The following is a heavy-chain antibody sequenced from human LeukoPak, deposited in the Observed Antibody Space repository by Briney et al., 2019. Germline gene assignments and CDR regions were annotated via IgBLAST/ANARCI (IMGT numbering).Heavy chain of an antibody. J-gene: IGHJ5*02. CDR3: VSRADWSDP. CDR1: GNSISSGDYY. Sequence: SETLSLTCTVSGNSISSGDYYWSWIRQPPGKGLEWIGYTHYSGSSDYNPALKSRVSISVDASKNQFSLKLSSVTAADTAVYFCVSRADWSDPWGPGTLVTVSS. V-gene: IGHV4-30-4*01. CDR2: THYSGSS.